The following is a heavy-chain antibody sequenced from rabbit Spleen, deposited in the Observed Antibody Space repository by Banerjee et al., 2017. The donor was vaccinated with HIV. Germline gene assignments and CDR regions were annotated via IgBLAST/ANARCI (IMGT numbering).Heavy chain of an antibody. V-gene: IGHV1S40*01. Sequence: QSLEESGGGLVQTEGSLALTCKAYGFELSSSDYIWWVRQAPGQGLEWIACIAGSSSGFTYSATWAKCRFTISKTSSTTVTLQMTSLTVADTATYFCARDTGSSFSSYGMDLWGPGTLVTVS. CDR3: ARDTGSSFSSYGMDL. CDR2: IAGSSSGFT. CDR1: GFELSSSDY. D-gene: IGHD8-1*01. J-gene: IGHJ6*01.